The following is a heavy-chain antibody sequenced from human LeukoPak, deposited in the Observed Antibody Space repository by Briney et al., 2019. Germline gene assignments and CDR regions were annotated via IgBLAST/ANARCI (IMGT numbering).Heavy chain of an antibody. J-gene: IGHJ4*02. CDR3: ASTLRYFDWLFGEFDY. CDR2: ISGSGGSA. D-gene: IGHD3-9*01. V-gene: IGHV3-23*01. Sequence: GGSLRLSCAASGFTFSSYAMSWVRQAPGKGLEWVSAISGSGGSAYYADSVKGRFTISRDNSKNTLYLQMNSLRAEDTAVYYCASTLRYFDWLFGEFDYWGQRTLVTVSS. CDR1: GFTFSSYA.